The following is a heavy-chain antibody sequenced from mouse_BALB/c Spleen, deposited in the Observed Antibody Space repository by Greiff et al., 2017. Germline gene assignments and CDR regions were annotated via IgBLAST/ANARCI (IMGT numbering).Heavy chain of an antibody. D-gene: IGHD1-1*01. J-gene: IGHJ3*01. CDR2: IWSGGST. CDR3: ASPPIYYYGSSLAY. CDR1: GFSLTSYG. Sequence: QVQLQQSGPGLVQPSQSLSITCTVSGFSLTSYGVHWVRQSPGKGLEWLGVIWSGGSTDYNAAFISRLSISKDNSKSQVFFKMNSLQANDTAIYYCASPPIYYYGSSLAYWGQGTLVTVSA. V-gene: IGHV2-2*02.